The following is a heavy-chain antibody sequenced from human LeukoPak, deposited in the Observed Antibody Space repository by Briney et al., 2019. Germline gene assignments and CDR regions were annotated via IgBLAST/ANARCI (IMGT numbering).Heavy chain of an antibody. J-gene: IGHJ4*02. CDR1: GFSFSNYE. V-gene: IGHV3-48*03. CDR2: ISNTGDII. D-gene: IGHD3-10*01. Sequence: GGSLRLSCAASGFSFSNYEMNWVRQAPGKGLEWISHISNTGDIIHYADSVKGRFTISRDNSKNTLYLQMSSLRAEDTALYYCARKSASGSYPLDYWGQGTLVTVSS. CDR3: ARKSASGSYPLDY.